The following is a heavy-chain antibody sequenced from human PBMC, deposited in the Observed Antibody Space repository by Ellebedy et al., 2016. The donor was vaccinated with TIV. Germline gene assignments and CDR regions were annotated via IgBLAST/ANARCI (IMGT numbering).Heavy chain of an antibody. CDR3: ARDMGRWLQFLAY. CDR2: ISSDGITT. CDR1: GFAFNNYN. Sequence: GESLKISCAASGFAFNNYNMIWVRQATGKGLEWISYISSDGITTDYADSVKVRFTISRDNAKASVYLQMNSLRAEDTAVYYCARDMGRWLQFLAYWGQGTLVTVSS. D-gene: IGHD5-24*01. V-gene: IGHV3-48*03. J-gene: IGHJ4*02.